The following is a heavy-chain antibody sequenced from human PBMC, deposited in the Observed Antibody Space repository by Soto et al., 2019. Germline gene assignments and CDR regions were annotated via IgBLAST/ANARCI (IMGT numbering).Heavy chain of an antibody. Sequence: GGSLRLSCAASGFTFSSYAMSWVRQAPGKGLEWVSAISGSGGSTYYADSVKGRFTIARDNSKDTLYLQMNSLRAEDTAVDNCANPHHYYGSRDYRWYYFDYLVQRTLVPVSS. CDR1: GFTFSSYA. CDR2: ISGSGGST. CDR3: ANPHHYYGSRDYRWYYFDY. V-gene: IGHV3-23*01. J-gene: IGHJ4*02. D-gene: IGHD3-10*01.